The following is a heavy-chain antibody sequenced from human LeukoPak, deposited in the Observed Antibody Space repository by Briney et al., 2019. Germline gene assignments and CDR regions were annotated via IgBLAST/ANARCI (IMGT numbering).Heavy chain of an antibody. CDR1: GYTFTSYA. CDR2: INTNTGNP. J-gene: IGHJ4*02. CDR3: ARSVGDPDYYDSSGYLDY. Sequence: ASVEVSCKASGYTFTSYAMNWVRQAPGQGLEWMGWINTNTGNPTYAQGFTGRFVFSLDTSVSTAYLQISSLKAEDTAVYYCARSVGDPDYYDSSGYLDYWGQGTLVTVSS. D-gene: IGHD3-22*01. V-gene: IGHV7-4-1*02.